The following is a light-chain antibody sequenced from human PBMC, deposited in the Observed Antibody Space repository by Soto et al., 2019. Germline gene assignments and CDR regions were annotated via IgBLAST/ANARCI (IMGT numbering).Light chain of an antibody. V-gene: IGKV3-15*01. Sequence: ESVLTQSPGTLSWSPGERATLSCRASQSVGSDLAWYQQKPGQAPRLVIYGASTRATGIPARFSGSGSGTEFTLTISSLQSEDFAVYYCQQYNNWPRTFGQGTKVDIK. J-gene: IGKJ1*01. CDR2: GAS. CDR3: QQYNNWPRT. CDR1: QSVGSD.